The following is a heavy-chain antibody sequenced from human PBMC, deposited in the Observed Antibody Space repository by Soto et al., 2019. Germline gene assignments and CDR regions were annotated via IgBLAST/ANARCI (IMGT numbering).Heavy chain of an antibody. CDR3: AKGGTLLGYCSGTSGPFDY. CDR1: EFTFSSFG. Sequence: PGGSLRLSCAASEFTFSSFGMHWVRQAPGKGLEWVAVIAYDGSSKHYADSVKGRFTISRDNSKNTLYLQMNSLRAEDTAVYYCAKGGTLLGYCSGTSGPFDYWGQGTLVTVSS. D-gene: IGHD2-2*01. V-gene: IGHV3-30*18. J-gene: IGHJ4*02. CDR2: IAYDGSSK.